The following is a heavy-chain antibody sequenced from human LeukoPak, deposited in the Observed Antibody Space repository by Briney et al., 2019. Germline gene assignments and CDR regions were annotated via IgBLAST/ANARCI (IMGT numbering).Heavy chain of an antibody. V-gene: IGHV4-59*01. CDR1: GGSISRYY. CDR3: ARAGVYGSGSYTYYYGMDV. Sequence: PSETLSLTCTVSGGSISRYYWSWIRQPPGKGLEWIGYIFYSGSTNYNPSLKSRVTISVDTSKNQFSLKLSSVTAADTAVYYCARAGVYGSGSYTYYYGMDVWGKGTTVTVSS. D-gene: IGHD3-10*01. J-gene: IGHJ6*04. CDR2: IFYSGST.